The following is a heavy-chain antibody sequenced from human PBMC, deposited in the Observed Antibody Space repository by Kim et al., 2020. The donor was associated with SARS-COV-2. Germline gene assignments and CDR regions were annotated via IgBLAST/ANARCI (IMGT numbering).Heavy chain of an antibody. J-gene: IGHJ6*02. Sequence: GGSLRLSCAASGFTFSSNWMTWVRQAPGKGLEWVANIRDDGSVKYYVDSVKGRFTISRDNAKNSLYLEMSTLRAEDTALYYCAGERATDRNNYGMDVWGPGTPVTVSS. V-gene: IGHV3-7*03. CDR2: IRDDGSVK. CDR3: AGERATDRNNYGMDV. CDR1: GFTFSSNW.